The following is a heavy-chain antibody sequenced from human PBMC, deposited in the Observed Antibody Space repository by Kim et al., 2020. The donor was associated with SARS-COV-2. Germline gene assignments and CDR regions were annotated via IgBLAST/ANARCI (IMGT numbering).Heavy chain of an antibody. V-gene: IGHV1-18*01. CDR1: GYTFTSYG. CDR2: ISAYNGNT. J-gene: IGHJ4*02. D-gene: IGHD3-16*01. CDR3: AREWGDYVWGSYPFDY. Sequence: ASVKVSCKASGYTFTSYGISWVRQAPGQGLEWMGWISAYNGNTNYALKLQGRVTMTTDTSTSTAYMELRSLRSDDTAVYYCAREWGDYVWGSYPFDYWGQGTLVTVSS.